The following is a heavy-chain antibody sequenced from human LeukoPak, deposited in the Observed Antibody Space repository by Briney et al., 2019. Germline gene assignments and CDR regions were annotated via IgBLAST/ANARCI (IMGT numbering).Heavy chain of an antibody. CDR2: ISYSWST. D-gene: IGHD3-22*01. J-gene: IGHJ4*02. V-gene: IGHV4-59*01. CDR1: GGSISSYY. Sequence: PSEILSLTCTVSGGSISSYYWSWIRQPPGKGLEGIGYISYSWSTNFNPSLKSRVTISVDPSKNQFSLKLSSVTAADTAVYYCARGPYDSSRDWGQGTLVTVSS. CDR3: ARGPYDSSRD.